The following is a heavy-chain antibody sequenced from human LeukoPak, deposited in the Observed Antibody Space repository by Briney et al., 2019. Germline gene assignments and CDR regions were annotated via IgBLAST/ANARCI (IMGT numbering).Heavy chain of an antibody. D-gene: IGHD4-17*01. Sequence: GGSLRLSCAASGFTFSSYSMNWVRQAPGQGLEWVPSISSSSSYIYYADSVKRRFTISRDNAKNSQYLQMNSLRAEDTAVYYCARDLTVTTEYWGQGTLVTVSS. CDR1: GFTFSSYS. J-gene: IGHJ4*02. V-gene: IGHV3-21*01. CDR2: ISSSSSYI. CDR3: ARDLTVTTEY.